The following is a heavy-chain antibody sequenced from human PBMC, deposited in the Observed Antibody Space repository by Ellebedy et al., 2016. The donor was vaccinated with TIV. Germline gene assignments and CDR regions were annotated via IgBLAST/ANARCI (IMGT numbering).Heavy chain of an antibody. CDR3: AKGLGGLQLWFDP. J-gene: IGHJ5*02. Sequence: MPGGSLRLSCAVSGGSLRGYYWSWIRQPPGKGLEWIGEINPSGVINYDPSLNSRVTISADTSKNQVSLRLSSVSAADTAIYFCAKGLGGLQLWFDPWGQGTLVTVSS. CDR1: GGSLRGYY. V-gene: IGHV4-34*01. D-gene: IGHD1-1*01. CDR2: INPSGVI.